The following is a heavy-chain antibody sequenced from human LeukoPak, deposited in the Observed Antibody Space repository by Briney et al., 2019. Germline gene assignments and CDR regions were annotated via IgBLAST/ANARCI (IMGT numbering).Heavy chain of an antibody. CDR2: ISGSGGST. J-gene: IGHJ4*02. V-gene: IGHV3-23*01. D-gene: IGHD6-19*01. Sequence: GGSLRLSCAASGFTFSSYAMSWVRRAPRKGLEWVSAISGSGGSTYYADSVKGRFTISRDNSKNTLYLQMNSLRAEDTAVYYCAKGWGSGWWDYFDYWGQGTLVTVSS. CDR1: GFTFSSYA. CDR3: AKGWGSGWWDYFDY.